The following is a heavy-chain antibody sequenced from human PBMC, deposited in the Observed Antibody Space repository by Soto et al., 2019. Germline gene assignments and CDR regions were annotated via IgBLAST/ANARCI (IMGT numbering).Heavy chain of an antibody. CDR2: VHDSGST. V-gene: IGHV4-59*01. Sequence: SETLSLTCSVSGDAISNYYWSWIRQTPGKGLEWIGCVHDSGSTDYNPSLKGRVTMSLHTSKGQFSLNLSSVTAADSATYYCARGTRALITSFFAYWGQGIPVTVS. CDR1: GDAISNYY. J-gene: IGHJ4*02. D-gene: IGHD1-20*01. CDR3: ARGTRALITSFFAY.